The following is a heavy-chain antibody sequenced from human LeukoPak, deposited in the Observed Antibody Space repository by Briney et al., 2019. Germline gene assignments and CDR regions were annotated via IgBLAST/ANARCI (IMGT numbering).Heavy chain of an antibody. CDR3: ARGQGDFWSGSYYYYYMDV. D-gene: IGHD3-3*01. J-gene: IGHJ6*03. CDR1: GFTFSGYS. V-gene: IGHV3-48*04. CDR2: ISGSIGTI. Sequence: GGSLRLSCPASGFTFSGYSMNWVRQAPGKGLDWVSYISGSIGTIYNADSGTGRFTISRDNAKNSLYLQMNSLRAEDTALYYCARGQGDFWSGSYYYYYMDVWGKGTTVTVSS.